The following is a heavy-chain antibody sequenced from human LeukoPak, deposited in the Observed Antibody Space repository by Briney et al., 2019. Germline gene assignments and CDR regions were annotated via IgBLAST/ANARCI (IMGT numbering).Heavy chain of an antibody. V-gene: IGHV3-30*04. Sequence: PGGSLRLSCAASGFTFSSYAMHWVRQAPGKGLEWVAVISYDGSNKYYADSVKGRFTISRDNSKNTLYLQMNSLRAEDTAVYYCARVVEVAGPFDYWGQGTLATLSP. CDR2: ISYDGSNK. J-gene: IGHJ4*02. D-gene: IGHD6-19*01. CDR3: ARVVEVAGPFDY. CDR1: GFTFSSYA.